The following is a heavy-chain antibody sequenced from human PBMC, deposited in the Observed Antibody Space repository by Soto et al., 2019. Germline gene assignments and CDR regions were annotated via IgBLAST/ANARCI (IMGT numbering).Heavy chain of an antibody. J-gene: IGHJ1*01. V-gene: IGHV3-49*04. CDR2: IRNPGYGGTT. CDR3: VRGSFGYYGH. CDR1: GFSFGDYA. Sequence: GSLRPSCKTAGFSFGDYAMTWVRQAPGKGLEWVGFIRNPGYGGTTEYATSVKGRFIISRDDSMSSAYLQLNSLKVDDSAVYYCVRGSFGYYGHWGQGTLVTVSS. D-gene: IGHD3-3*01.